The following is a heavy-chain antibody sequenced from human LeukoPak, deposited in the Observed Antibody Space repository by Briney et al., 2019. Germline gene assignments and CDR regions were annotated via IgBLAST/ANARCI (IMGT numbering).Heavy chain of an antibody. CDR2: IYYTGST. J-gene: IGHJ4*02. Sequence: SETLSHTCTVSGASISSGGYSWSWVRQHPGKGLEWIGCIYYTGSTYYNPSLERRVTISVATAKNQFSLKVSSVTAADTAVYFCARTITIFGALGYFDYWGQGTLVTVSS. CDR1: GASISSGGYS. V-gene: IGHV4-31*03. CDR3: ARTITIFGALGYFDY. D-gene: IGHD3-3*01.